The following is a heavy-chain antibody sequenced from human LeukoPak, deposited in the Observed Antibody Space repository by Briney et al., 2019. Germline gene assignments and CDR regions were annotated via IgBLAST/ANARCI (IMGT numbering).Heavy chain of an antibody. CDR2: IYYSGST. CDR1: GGSISSYY. V-gene: IGHV4-39*01. J-gene: IGHJ3*02. D-gene: IGHD3-3*01. Sequence: SETLSLTCTVSGGSISSYYWGWIRQPPGKGLEWIGSIYYSGSTYYNPSLKSRVTISVDTSKKQFSLKLSSVTAADTAVYYCARGRFLEWLYHDAFDIWGQGKMVTVSS. CDR3: ARGRFLEWLYHDAFDI.